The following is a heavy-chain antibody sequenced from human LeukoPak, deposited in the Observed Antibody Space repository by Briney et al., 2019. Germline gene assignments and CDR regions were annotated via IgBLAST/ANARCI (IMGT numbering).Heavy chain of an antibody. Sequence: ASVKVSCKASGYTFTGYYMHWVRQAPGQGLEWMGWINPNGGGTNYAQKFQGRVTMTRDTSISTAYMELSRLRSDDTAVYYCARIVGATGGGVDYWGQGTLVTVSS. J-gene: IGHJ4*02. V-gene: IGHV1-2*02. D-gene: IGHD1-26*01. CDR3: ARIVGATGGGVDY. CDR1: GYTFTGYY. CDR2: INPNGGGT.